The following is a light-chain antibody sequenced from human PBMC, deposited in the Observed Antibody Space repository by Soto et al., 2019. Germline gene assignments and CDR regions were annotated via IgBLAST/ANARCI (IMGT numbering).Light chain of an antibody. CDR3: SSYTISSTLV. CDR1: SSDVGGYNY. V-gene: IGLV2-14*01. J-gene: IGLJ1*01. CDR2: EVS. Sequence: QSVLTQPASVSGSPGQSITISCTGTSSDVGGYNYVSWYQQHPGKAPKLMLYEVSNRPSGVSNRFSGSKSGNTASLTISGLQAEDEDDYYCSSYTISSTLVFGTGTKLTVL.